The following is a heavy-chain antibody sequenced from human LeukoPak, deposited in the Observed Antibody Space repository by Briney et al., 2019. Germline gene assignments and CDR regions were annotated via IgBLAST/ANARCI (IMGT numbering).Heavy chain of an antibody. CDR3: ARQVGNWYFDL. Sequence: PSETLSLTCIVSGGSISTSAYYWGWIRQPPGEGLQWTGSIYYSGNTYYNSSLKSRVTISVDTSTSQFSLRLSSVTAADTAVYYCARQVGNWYFDLWGRGTLVTVSS. CDR2: IYYSGNT. D-gene: IGHD2-2*01. CDR1: GGSISTSAYY. V-gene: IGHV4-39*01. J-gene: IGHJ2*01.